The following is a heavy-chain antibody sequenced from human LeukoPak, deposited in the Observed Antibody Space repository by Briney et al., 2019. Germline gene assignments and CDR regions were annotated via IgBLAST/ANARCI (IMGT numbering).Heavy chain of an antibody. CDR3: ARDMGYSGSYSAFDI. CDR1: GFTFSSYS. D-gene: IGHD1-26*01. V-gene: IGHV3-21*01. CDR2: ISSSSSYI. Sequence: GGSLRLSCAASGFTFSSYSMNWVRQAPGKGLEWVSSISSSSSYIYYADLVKGRFTISRDNAKNSLYLQMNSLRAEDTAVYYCARDMGYSGSYSAFDIWGQGTMVTVSS. J-gene: IGHJ3*02.